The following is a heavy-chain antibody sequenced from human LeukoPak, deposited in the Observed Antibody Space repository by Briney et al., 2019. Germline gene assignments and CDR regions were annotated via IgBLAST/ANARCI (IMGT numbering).Heavy chain of an antibody. V-gene: IGHV4-59*08. Sequence: PSETLSLTCTVSGGSTSGFYWNWIRQPPGKGLEWIGYIYYSGSTNYNPSLESRVTISIDLSKNQFSLRLNSVTAADTAVYYCARHFVFVYGGSSFDYWGQGALVTVSS. CDR1: GGSTSGFY. CDR3: ARHFVFVYGGSSFDY. J-gene: IGHJ4*02. CDR2: IYYSGST. D-gene: IGHD2-8*01.